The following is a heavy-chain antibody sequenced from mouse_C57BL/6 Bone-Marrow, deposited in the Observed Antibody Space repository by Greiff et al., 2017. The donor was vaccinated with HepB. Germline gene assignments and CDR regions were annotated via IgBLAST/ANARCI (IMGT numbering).Heavy chain of an antibody. Sequence: EVKLVESGGDLVKPGGSLKLSCAASGFTFSSYGMSWVRQTPDKRLEWVATISSGGSYTYYPDSVKGRFTISRDNAKKTLYLQMSSLKSEDTAMYYCASFGRGFAYWGQGTLVTVSA. V-gene: IGHV5-6*01. CDR1: GFTFSSYG. CDR3: ASFGRGFAY. J-gene: IGHJ3*01. CDR2: ISSGGSYT.